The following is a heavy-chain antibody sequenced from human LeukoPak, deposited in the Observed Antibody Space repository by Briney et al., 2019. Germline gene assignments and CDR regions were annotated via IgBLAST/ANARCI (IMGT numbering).Heavy chain of an antibody. D-gene: IGHD6-13*01. J-gene: IGHJ4*02. CDR2: ISYDGSNK. CDR1: GFTFSSHA. CDR3: ARSGYSTLGY. V-gene: IGHV3-30*04. Sequence: GGSLRLSCAASGFTFSSHAMHWVRQAPGKGLEWVAVISYDGSNKYYADSVKGRFTISRDNSKNTLYLQMNSLRAEDTAVYYCARSGYSTLGYWGQGTLVTVSS.